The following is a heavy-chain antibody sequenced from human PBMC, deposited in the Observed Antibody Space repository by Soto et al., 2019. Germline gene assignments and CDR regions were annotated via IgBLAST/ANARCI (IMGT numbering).Heavy chain of an antibody. D-gene: IGHD6-19*01. V-gene: IGHV4-59*08. CDR3: AGGAVAGTKGAFYYYYMDG. J-gene: IGHJ6*03. CDR1: GGSISSYY. CDR2: IYYSGST. Sequence: SETLSLTCTVSGGSISSYYWSWIRQPPGKGLEWIGYIYYSGSTNYNPSLKSRVTISVDTSKNQFSLKLSSVTAADTAVYYCAGGAVAGTKGAFYYYYMDGWGKGTTVTVSS.